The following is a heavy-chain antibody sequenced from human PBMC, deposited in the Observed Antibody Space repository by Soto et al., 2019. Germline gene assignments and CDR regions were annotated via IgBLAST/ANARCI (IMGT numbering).Heavy chain of an antibody. Sequence: QVQLVESGGCVVQPGRSLRLSCAASGFTFSNYGMHWVRQAPGKGLEWVAVIWYDGNNKYYADSVQGRFTISRDNSKNTLYLQMNSLSAEDTAVYYCARDLQGSESFYSPDYWGQGTLVTVFS. CDR2: IWYDGNNK. D-gene: IGHD3-10*01. J-gene: IGHJ4*02. V-gene: IGHV3-33*01. CDR1: GFTFSNYG. CDR3: ARDLQGSESFYSPDY.